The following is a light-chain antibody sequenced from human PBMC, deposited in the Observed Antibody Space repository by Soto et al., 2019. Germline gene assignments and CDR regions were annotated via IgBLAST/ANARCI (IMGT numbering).Light chain of an antibody. CDR2: DAS. V-gene: IGKV1-5*01. CDR3: QQCYMGWT. CDR1: QSIGRF. Sequence: IQMTQSPSTLSSSLGDRVTITWGASQSIGRFFAWYQHQPGKAPKLLIYDASTLESGVPSRFGRTGSGTEFTFPITSLQPDDFGTYYCQQCYMGWTFGQGTRWIS. J-gene: IGKJ1*01.